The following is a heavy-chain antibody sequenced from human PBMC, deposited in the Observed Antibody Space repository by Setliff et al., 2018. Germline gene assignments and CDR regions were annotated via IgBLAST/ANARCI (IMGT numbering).Heavy chain of an antibody. CDR1: GGSISSGGYY. CDR3: ARDNNPGYRGYWGRFDY. V-gene: IGHV4-31*03. J-gene: IGHJ4*02. D-gene: IGHD3-16*02. CDR2: IYYSGST. Sequence: SETLSLTCTVSGGSISSGGYYWSWIRQHPGKGLEWIGYIYYSGSTYYNPSLKSRVTISVDTSKNQFSLKLSSVTAAGTAVYYCARDNNPGYRGYWGRFDYWGQGTLVTVSS.